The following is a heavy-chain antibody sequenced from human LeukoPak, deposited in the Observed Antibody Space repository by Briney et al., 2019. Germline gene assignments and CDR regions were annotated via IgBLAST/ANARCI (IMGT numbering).Heavy chain of an antibody. CDR2: INSSSSYI. CDR1: GFTFSSYS. CDR3: ARKLGYCSGGICYPGYFDY. V-gene: IGHV3-21*01. D-gene: IGHD2-15*01. Sequence: GGSLRLSCAASGFTFSSYSMNWVRQAPGKGLEWVSSINSSSSYIYYADSVKGRFTISRDNAKNSLYLQMNSLRAEDTAVYYCARKLGYCSGGICYPGYFDYWGQGTLVTVSS. J-gene: IGHJ4*02.